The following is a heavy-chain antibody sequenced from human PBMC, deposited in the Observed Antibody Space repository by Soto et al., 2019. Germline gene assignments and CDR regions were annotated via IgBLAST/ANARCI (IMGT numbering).Heavy chain of an antibody. CDR3: ARGRTAVAGYYYYGMEV. J-gene: IGHJ6*02. CDR1: GYTFTGYY. V-gene: IGHV1-2*02. Sequence: ASVKVSCKASGYTFTGYYMHWVRQAPGQGLEWMGWINPNSGGTNYAQKFQGRVTMTRDTSISTAYMELSRLRSDDTAVYYCARGRTAVAGYYYYGMEVWGQGTTVTVSS. D-gene: IGHD6-19*01. CDR2: INPNSGGT.